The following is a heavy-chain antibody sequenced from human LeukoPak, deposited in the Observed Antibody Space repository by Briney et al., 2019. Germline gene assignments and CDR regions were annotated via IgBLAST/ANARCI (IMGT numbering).Heavy chain of an antibody. CDR1: GFTFNNYW. CDR2: IKQDGTEI. CDR3: ARDGFGTGSN. V-gene: IGHV3-7*03. Sequence: GGSLRLSCAASGFTFNNYWMTWFRQAPGKGLEWVANIKQDGTEIYYVDSVKGRFIISRDNAKNSLYLQMNTLRADDTAIYYCARDGFGTGSNWGQGTLVTVSS. D-gene: IGHD3-16*01. J-gene: IGHJ4*02.